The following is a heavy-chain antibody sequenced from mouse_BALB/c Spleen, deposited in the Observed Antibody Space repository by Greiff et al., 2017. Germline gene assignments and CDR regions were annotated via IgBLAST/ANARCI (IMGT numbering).Heavy chain of an antibody. CDR2: IRSKSNNYAT. J-gene: IGHJ2*01. CDR3: VRLGRDYFDY. CDR1: GFTFNTYA. Sequence: EVMLVESGGGLVQPKGSLKLSCAASGFTFNTYAMNWVRQAPGKGLEWVARIRSKSNNYATYYADSVKDRFTISRDDSQSMLYLQMNNLKTEDTAMYYCVRLGRDYFDYWGQGTTLTVSS. D-gene: IGHD4-1*01. V-gene: IGHV10-1*02.